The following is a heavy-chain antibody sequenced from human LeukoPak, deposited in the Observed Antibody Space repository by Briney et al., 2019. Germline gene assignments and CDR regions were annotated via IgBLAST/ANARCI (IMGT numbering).Heavy chain of an antibody. CDR1: GFPFNSYW. J-gene: IGHJ3*02. D-gene: IGHD1-1*01. Sequence: PGGSLRLSCAASGFPFNSYWMTWVRQAPGKGLEWVSGISAGGDGTYHADPVKGRFTISRDNSKNTLYLQMNSLRAEDTAEYYCAKSLLTTATGTGRAFDIWGQGTMVTVSS. V-gene: IGHV3-23*01. CDR3: AKSLLTTATGTGRAFDI. CDR2: ISAGGDGT.